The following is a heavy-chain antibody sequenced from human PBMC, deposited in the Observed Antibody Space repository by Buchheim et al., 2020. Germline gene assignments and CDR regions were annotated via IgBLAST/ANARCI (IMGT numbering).Heavy chain of an antibody. Sequence: EVQLLESGGGLVQPGGSLRLSCAASGFTFSSYAMSWVRQAPGKGLEWVSAISVSGGSTYYADSVKGRFTISSANSKNTLYLQMNSLRAEDTAVYYCAKTPTYYEFWSGQTSWFDPWGQGTL. CDR2: ISVSGGST. D-gene: IGHD3-3*01. V-gene: IGHV3-23*01. J-gene: IGHJ5*02. CDR1: GFTFSSYA. CDR3: AKTPTYYEFWSGQTSWFDP.